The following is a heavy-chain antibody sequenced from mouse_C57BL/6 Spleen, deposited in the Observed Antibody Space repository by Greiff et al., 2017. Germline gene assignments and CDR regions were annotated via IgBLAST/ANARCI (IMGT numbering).Heavy chain of an antibody. J-gene: IGHJ2*01. D-gene: IGHD4-1*01. CDR2: IYPGDGAT. Sequence: VQLQQSGAELVKPGASVKISCKASGSAFSSYWMNWVKQRPGKGLEWIGQIYPGDGATHYNGKFKGKGTLTADKSYRTAYMQLRSLTSEDSAVYFCASGTGMGGDYWGQGTTLTVSS. V-gene: IGHV1-80*01. CDR3: ASGTGMGGDY. CDR1: GSAFSSYW.